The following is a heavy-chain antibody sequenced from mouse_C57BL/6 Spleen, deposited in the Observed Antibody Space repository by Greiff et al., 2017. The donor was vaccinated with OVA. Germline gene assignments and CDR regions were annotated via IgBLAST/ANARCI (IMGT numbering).Heavy chain of an antibody. CDR2: INPNNGGT. J-gene: IGHJ1*03. CDR3: AREGSSITTVRWYFDV. D-gene: IGHD1-1*01. Sequence: EVQLQQSGPELVKPGASVKMSCKASGYTFTDYNMHWVKQSHGKSLEWIGYINPNNGGTSYNQKFKGKATLTVNKSSSTAYMELRSLTSEDSAVYYCAREGSSITTVRWYFDVWGTGTTVTVSS. V-gene: IGHV1-22*01. CDR1: GYTFTDYN.